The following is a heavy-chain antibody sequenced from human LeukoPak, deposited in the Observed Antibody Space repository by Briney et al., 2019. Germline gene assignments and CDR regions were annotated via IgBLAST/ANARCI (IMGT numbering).Heavy chain of an antibody. V-gene: IGHV3-48*01. D-gene: IGHD1-7*01. CDR2: ISSSSSTI. J-gene: IGHJ6*03. CDR1: GFTFSSYS. CDR3: ARVGGLTGTGGSYYYYYYMDV. Sequence: PGGSLRLSCAASGFTFSSYSMNWVRQAPGKGLEWVSYISSSSSTIYYADSVKGRFTISRDNAKNSLYLQMNSLRAEDTAVYYCARVGGLTGTGGSYYYYYYMDVWGKGTTVTVSS.